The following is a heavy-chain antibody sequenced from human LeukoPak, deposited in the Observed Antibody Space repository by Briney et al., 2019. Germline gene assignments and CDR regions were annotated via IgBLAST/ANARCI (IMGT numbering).Heavy chain of an antibody. CDR2: ISYDGSNK. Sequence: GRSLRLSCAASGFTSSSYAMHWVRQAPGKGLEWVAVISYDGSNKYYADSVKGRFTISRDNSKNTLYLQMNSLRAEDTAVYYCARDWSNYVLDYWGQGTLVTVSS. CDR1: GFTSSSYA. CDR3: ARDWSNYVLDY. J-gene: IGHJ4*02. V-gene: IGHV3-30-3*01. D-gene: IGHD4-11*01.